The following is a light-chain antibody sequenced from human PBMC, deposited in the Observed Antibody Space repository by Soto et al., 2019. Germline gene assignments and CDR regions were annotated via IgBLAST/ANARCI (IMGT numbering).Light chain of an antibody. CDR3: TSYTSSSTLL. CDR2: DVT. CDR1: SSDVGGYNY. Sequence: QSVLTQPPSVSGFPGQSITISCTGTSSDVGGYNYVCWYQQHPDKAPKLMIYDVTTRPSGISNRFSGSKSGNTASLTISGLQAEDEADYYCTSYTSSSTLLFGGGTKLTVL. V-gene: IGLV2-14*01. J-gene: IGLJ2*01.